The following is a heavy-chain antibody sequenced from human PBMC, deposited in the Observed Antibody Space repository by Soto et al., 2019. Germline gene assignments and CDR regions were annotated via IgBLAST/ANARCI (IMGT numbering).Heavy chain of an antibody. V-gene: IGHV2-5*02. Sequence: SGPTLVNPTQTLTLTCSFSGLSLSTNGVAVGWIRQPPGKALEWLALIYWDDDKRYNPSLKSRLAITKDTSKNQVVLTMTNMDPVDTGTYYCARRLVDXLLGNHFDPWGQGILVTVSS. CDR3: ARRLVDXLLGNHFDP. CDR2: IYWDDDK. CDR1: GLSLSTNGVA. J-gene: IGHJ5*02.